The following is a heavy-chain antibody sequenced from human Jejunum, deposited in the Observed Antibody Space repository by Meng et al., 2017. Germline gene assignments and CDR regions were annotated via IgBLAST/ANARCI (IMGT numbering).Heavy chain of an antibody. V-gene: IGHV3-48*03. J-gene: IGHJ4*02. CDR2: ISGSGTPK. D-gene: IGHD1-7*01. CDR3: AREEITGTASAFDC. CDR1: GFSFSSAE. Sequence: GESLKISCEASGFSFSSAEMNWVRQAPGKGLEWLSYISGSGTPKYYADSVRGRFTISRDNAKNSLFLQMDSLTAEDTAVYYCAREEITGTASAFDCWGQGKLVNGAS.